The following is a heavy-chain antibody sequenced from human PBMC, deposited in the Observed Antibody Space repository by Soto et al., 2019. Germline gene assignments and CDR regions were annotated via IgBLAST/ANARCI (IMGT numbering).Heavy chain of an antibody. Sequence: QMQLVESGGGVVQPGRAVTLSCAASGFTFSSYAMHWVRQSPGKGLEWMAIISYHGSDKNYADSVKGRFTISRDNSKNTLFLHMNSLRADDTAVYYCARGLSNYCFDIWGQGTVVTVSS. J-gene: IGHJ3*02. CDR3: ARGLSNYCFDI. D-gene: IGHD3-10*01. CDR2: ISYHGSDK. CDR1: GFTFSSYA. V-gene: IGHV3-30*04.